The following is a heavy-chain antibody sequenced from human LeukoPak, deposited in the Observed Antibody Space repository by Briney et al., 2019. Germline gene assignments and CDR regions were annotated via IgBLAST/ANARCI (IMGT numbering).Heavy chain of an antibody. Sequence: PSETLSLTCAVYGGSFSGYYWSWIRQPLGKGLEWIGEINHSGSTNYNPSLKSRVTISVDTSKNQFSLKLSSVTAADTAVYYCARGSLIAACPAVDIWGQGTMVTVSS. CDR2: INHSGST. CDR1: GGSFSGYY. D-gene: IGHD6-6*01. V-gene: IGHV4-34*01. CDR3: ARGSLIAACPAVDI. J-gene: IGHJ3*02.